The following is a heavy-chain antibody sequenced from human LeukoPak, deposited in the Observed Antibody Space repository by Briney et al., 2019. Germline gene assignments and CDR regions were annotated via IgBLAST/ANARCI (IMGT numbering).Heavy chain of an antibody. CDR2: ITTSDGNT. J-gene: IGHJ4*02. V-gene: IGHV3-23*01. CDR3: AKDGGLWVSAHWGDS. CDR1: GFTFSSYT. Sequence: GGSLRFSCAASGFTFSSYTMTWVRQAPGKGLEWVSTITTSDGNTYYADSVKGRFTVSRDNSKNTLFLQMNSLRAEDTAVYYCAKDGGLWVSAHWGDSWGRGTLVTVSS. D-gene: IGHD7-27*01.